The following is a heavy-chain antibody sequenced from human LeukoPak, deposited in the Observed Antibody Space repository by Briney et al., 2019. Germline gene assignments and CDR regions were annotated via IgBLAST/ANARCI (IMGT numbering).Heavy chain of an antibody. J-gene: IGHJ4*02. CDR1: GYTFTGYY. D-gene: IGHD2-15*01. V-gene: IGHV1-2*02. Sequence: GASVKVSCKASGYTFTGYYMHWVRQAPGQGLEWMGWINPNSGGTSYAQKFQGRVTMTRDTSTSTVYMELSSLRSEDTAVYYCARFRTPCFDYWGQGTLVTVSS. CDR2: INPNSGGT. CDR3: ARFRTPCFDY.